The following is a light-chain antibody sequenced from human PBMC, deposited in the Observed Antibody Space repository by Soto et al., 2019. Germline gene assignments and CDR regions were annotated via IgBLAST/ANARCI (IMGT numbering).Light chain of an antibody. V-gene: IGKV1D-12*01. CDR3: QQSNTLVT. CDR2: TAS. J-gene: IGKJ4*01. CDR1: QDISSW. Sequence: GDSVTITCRASQDISSWLAWYQQKPGKAPKLLIYTASLLESGVPSRFSGSGFGTDFTLTVSSLRPEDVATYFCQQSNTLVTFGGGTKVEI.